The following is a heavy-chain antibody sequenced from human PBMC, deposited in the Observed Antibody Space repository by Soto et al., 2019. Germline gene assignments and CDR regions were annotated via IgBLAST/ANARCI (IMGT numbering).Heavy chain of an antibody. J-gene: IGHJ4*02. CDR2: IIPIFGTA. D-gene: IGHD5-12*01. V-gene: IGHV1-69*13. Sequence: SVKVSCKASGGTFSSYAISWVRQAPGHGLEWVGGIIPIFGTANYAQKFQGRVTITADESTSTAYMELRSLRSEDKAVYYCARDGGGYNYFDYWGQGTLVTVSS. CDR1: GGTFSSYA. CDR3: ARDGGGYNYFDY.